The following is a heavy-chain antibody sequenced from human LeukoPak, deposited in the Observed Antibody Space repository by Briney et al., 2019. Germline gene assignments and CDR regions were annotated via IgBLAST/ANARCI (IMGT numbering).Heavy chain of an antibody. CDR2: ISGSGGST. J-gene: IGHJ6*03. CDR1: GFTFSSYA. D-gene: IGHD6-13*01. CDR3: ARALEDSSSVHYYYYYMDV. V-gene: IGHV3-23*01. Sequence: GGSLRLSCAASGFTFSSYAMSWVRQAPGKGLEWVSAISGSGGSTYYADSVKGRFTISRDNSKNTLYLQMNSLRAEDTAVYCCARALEDSSSVHYYYYYMDVWGKETTVTVSS.